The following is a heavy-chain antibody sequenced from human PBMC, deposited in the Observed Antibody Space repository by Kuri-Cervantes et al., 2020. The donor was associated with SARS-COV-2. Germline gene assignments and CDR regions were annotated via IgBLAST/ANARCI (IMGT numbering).Heavy chain of an antibody. J-gene: IGHJ6*03. CDR2: ISSSSSYI. Sequence: GESLKISCVASGFTFSAYTLNWVRQAPGKGLEWVSSISSSSSYIYYADSVKGRFTISRDNAKNSLYLQMNSLRAEDTAVYYCARDRFALATTRSYYYYMDVWGKGTTVTVSS. D-gene: IGHD5-12*01. CDR3: ARDRFALATTRSYYYYMDV. CDR1: GFTFSAYT. V-gene: IGHV3-21*01.